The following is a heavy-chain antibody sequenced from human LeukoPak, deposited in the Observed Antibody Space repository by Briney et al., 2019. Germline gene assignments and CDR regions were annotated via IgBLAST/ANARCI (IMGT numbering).Heavy chain of an antibody. J-gene: IGHJ4*02. CDR3: ATEGYDSSGYPFNY. CDR2: IYYSGST. CDR1: GGSISSGDYY. D-gene: IGHD3-22*01. Sequence: SETLSLTCTVSGGSISSGDYYWSWIRQPPGTGLEWIGYIYYSGSTYYNPSLKSRVTISVDTSKNQFSLKLSSVTAADTAVYYCATEGYDSSGYPFNYWGQGTLVTVSS. V-gene: IGHV4-30-4*01.